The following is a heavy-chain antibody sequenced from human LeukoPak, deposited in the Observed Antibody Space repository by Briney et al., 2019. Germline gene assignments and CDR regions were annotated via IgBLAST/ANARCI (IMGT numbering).Heavy chain of an antibody. CDR2: IYYSGST. V-gene: IGHV4-59*12. D-gene: IGHD3-16*01. J-gene: IGHJ4*02. Sequence: SETLSLTCTVSGGSISSYYWSWIRQPPGKGLEWIGYIYYSGSTNYNPSLKSRVTISVDTSKNQFSLKLSSVTAADTAVYYCAREETSGGRFYWGRGTLVTVSS. CDR3: AREETSGGRFY. CDR1: GGSISSYY.